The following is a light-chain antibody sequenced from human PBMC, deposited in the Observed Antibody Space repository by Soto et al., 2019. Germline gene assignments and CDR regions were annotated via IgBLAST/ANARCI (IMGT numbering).Light chain of an antibody. CDR2: DAS. Sequence: IVLTQSPGTLSLSPGERAILSCSASQSVSSYLAWYQQKPGQAPRLLIYDASNRATGIPARFSGSGSGTDFTLTISSLEPEDFAVYYCQQRSNWPLTFGGGTKVDI. J-gene: IGKJ4*01. CDR1: QSVSSY. V-gene: IGKV3-11*01. CDR3: QQRSNWPLT.